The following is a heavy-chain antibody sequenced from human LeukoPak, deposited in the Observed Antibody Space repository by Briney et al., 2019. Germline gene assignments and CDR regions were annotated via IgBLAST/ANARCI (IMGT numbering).Heavy chain of an antibody. CDR3: AKTHNGDGYNYQNAFDI. Sequence: GGSLRLSCAASGFTFSSYAMGWVRQAPGKGLEWVSAISGSGGSTYYADSVKGRFTISRNNSKNTLYLQMNSLRAEDTAVYYCAKTHNGDGYNYQNAFDIWGQGTMVTVSS. J-gene: IGHJ3*02. CDR2: ISGSGGST. CDR1: GFTFSSYA. D-gene: IGHD5-24*01. V-gene: IGHV3-23*01.